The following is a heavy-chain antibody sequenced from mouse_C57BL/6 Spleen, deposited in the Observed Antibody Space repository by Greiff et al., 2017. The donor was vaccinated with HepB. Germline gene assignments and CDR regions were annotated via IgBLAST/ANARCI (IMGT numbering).Heavy chain of an antibody. CDR3: ARDHYYGSSYDWYFDV. D-gene: IGHD1-1*01. Sequence: EVNVVESGGGLVKPGGSLKLSCAASGFTFSSYAMSWVRQTPEKRLEWVATISDGGSYTYYPDNVKGRFTISRDNAKNNLYLQMSHLKSEDTAMYYCARDHYYGSSYDWYFDVWGTGTTVTVSS. CDR2: ISDGGSYT. V-gene: IGHV5-4*01. CDR1: GFTFSSYA. J-gene: IGHJ1*03.